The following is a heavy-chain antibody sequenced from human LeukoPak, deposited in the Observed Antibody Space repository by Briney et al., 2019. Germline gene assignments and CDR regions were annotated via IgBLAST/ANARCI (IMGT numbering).Heavy chain of an antibody. CDR1: GYSFTAFY. Sequence: ASVKVSCKTSGYSFTAFYIHWVRQAPGQGLEWMGWIHPRRGDTNYAQKFQGRVTMTRDTSITTAYMDLSRLRSDDTAVYYCARQSPSWFDPWGQGTLVTVSS. J-gene: IGHJ5*02. CDR2: IHPRRGDT. CDR3: ARQSPSWFDP. D-gene: IGHD1-26*01. V-gene: IGHV1-2*02.